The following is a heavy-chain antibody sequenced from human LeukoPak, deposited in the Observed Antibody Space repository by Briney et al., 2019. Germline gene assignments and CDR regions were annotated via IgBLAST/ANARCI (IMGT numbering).Heavy chain of an antibody. J-gene: IGHJ4*02. CDR1: GGSIGSYY. CDR3: AREGPPAAAVTV. D-gene: IGHD6-13*01. V-gene: IGHV4-59*01. Sequence: SETLSLTCTVSGGSIGSYYWSWIRQPPGKGLECLRYIYYRGSTNYNPSLKSRFTISVDTSKNQFILKLSSVTAADTAVYYCAREGPPAAAVTVWGQGTLVTVSS. CDR2: IYYRGST.